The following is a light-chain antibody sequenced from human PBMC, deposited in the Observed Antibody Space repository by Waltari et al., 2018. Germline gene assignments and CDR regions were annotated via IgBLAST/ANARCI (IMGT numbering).Light chain of an antibody. V-gene: IGKV1-39*01. J-gene: IGKJ2*01. CDR1: QTITKY. Sequence: DIQMTQSPSSLSASVGDRVTITCRPSQTITKYLNWYQQKPGKAPKLLIYAASTLESGVPSRFSGSGSGTDFSLTISSLQPEDVATYYCQASYTEPYFFGQGTKLEIK. CDR2: AAS. CDR3: QASYTEPYF.